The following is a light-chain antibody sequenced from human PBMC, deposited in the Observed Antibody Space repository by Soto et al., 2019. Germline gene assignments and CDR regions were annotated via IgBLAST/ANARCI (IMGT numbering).Light chain of an antibody. CDR2: EVN. CDR1: SSDVGGYNY. J-gene: IGLJ2*01. CDR3: SSYTSSSTLV. V-gene: IGLV2-14*01. Sequence: SALTQPASVSGSPGQSITISCTGTSSDVGGYNYVSWYQQHPGKAPKVVIYEVNNRPSWISNRFSGSKSGNTASLTISGLQAEDEADYYCSSYTSSSTLVFGGGTKLTVL.